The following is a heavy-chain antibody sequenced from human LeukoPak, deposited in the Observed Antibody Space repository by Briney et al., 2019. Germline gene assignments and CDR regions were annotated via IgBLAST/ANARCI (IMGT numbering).Heavy chain of an antibody. J-gene: IGHJ6*03. D-gene: IGHD6-6*01. CDR1: GFTFSSYA. CDR3: AGVEYSSSLGGYYYYMDV. V-gene: IGHV3-23*01. CDR2: IRGSGGST. Sequence: PGGSLRLSCAASGFTFSSYAMSWVRQAPGKGLEWVSAIRGSGGSTYYADSVKGRFTISRDNSKNTLYLQMNSLRAEDTAVYYCAGVEYSSSLGGYYYYMDVWGKGTTVTVSS.